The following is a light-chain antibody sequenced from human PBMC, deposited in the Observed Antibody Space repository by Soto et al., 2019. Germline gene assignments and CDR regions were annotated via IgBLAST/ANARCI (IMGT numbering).Light chain of an antibody. CDR1: QRLLHSNGNHF. CDR2: LGS. V-gene: IGKV2-28*01. J-gene: IGKJ2*01. Sequence: EIVMTQSPPSLTVTPGEPASISCRSSQRLLHSNGNHFLDWYLQKPGQSPQLLIYLGSYRASGVPDRVSGSGAGTDFTLKITRVEAEDVGLYYCMQALQTPYTFGQGTKLEI. CDR3: MQALQTPYT.